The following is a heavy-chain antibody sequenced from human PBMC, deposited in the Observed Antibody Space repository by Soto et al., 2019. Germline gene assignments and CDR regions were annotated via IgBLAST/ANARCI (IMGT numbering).Heavy chain of an antibody. CDR3: ARDDAFANENAFDL. Sequence: PGGSLRLSCAVSGFSFRTYGFHWVRQPPGKGLQWVAVISPKGHSDSVEGRFTTSRDNSKDTLYLQMNNLRAEDTAVYYCARDDAFANENAFDLWGQGTKVTVS. V-gene: IGHV3-33*01. CDR2: ISPK. J-gene: IGHJ3*01. CDR1: GFSFRTYG. D-gene: IGHD1-1*01.